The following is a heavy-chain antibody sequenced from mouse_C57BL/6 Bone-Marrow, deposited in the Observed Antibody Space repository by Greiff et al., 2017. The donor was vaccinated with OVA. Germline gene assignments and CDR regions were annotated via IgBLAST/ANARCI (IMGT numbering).Heavy chain of an antibody. CDR1: GYTFTSYW. J-gene: IGHJ4*01. V-gene: IGHV1-5*01. Sequence: EVQRVESGTVLARPGASVKMSCKTSGYTFTSYWMHWVKQRPGQGLEWIGAIYPGNSDTSYNQKFKGKAKLTAVTSASTAYMELSSLTNEDSAVYYCTRDYYGPYYYAMDYWGQGTSVTVSS. D-gene: IGHD1-1*01. CDR2: IYPGNSDT. CDR3: TRDYYGPYYYAMDY.